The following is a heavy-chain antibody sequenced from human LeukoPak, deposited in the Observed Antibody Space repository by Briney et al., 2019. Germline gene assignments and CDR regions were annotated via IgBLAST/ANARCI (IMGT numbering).Heavy chain of an antibody. V-gene: IGHV1-69*06. Sequence: GASVKVSCKASGGTFSSYAISWVRQAPGQGLEWMGGIIPIFGTANYAQKFQGRVTITADKSTSTAYMELSSLRSDDTAVYYCASGVPSLQHWGQGTLVTVSS. CDR1: GGTFSSYA. D-gene: IGHD3-16*01. CDR2: IIPIFGTA. CDR3: ASGVPSLQH. J-gene: IGHJ1*01.